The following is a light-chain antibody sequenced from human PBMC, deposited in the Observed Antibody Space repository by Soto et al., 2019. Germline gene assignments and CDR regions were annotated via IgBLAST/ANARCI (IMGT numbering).Light chain of an antibody. CDR1: QTISSGF. J-gene: IGKJ5*01. V-gene: IGKV3-20*01. CDR3: QQYSSSPRT. CDR2: DAS. Sequence: TQSPSTLSGSVGDRVTITCRASQTISSGFLAWYQQKVGQAPRLLIYDASNRATGVPDRFSGSGSGTDFSLTISRLEPEDFAVYHCQQYSSSPRTFGQGTRLEIK.